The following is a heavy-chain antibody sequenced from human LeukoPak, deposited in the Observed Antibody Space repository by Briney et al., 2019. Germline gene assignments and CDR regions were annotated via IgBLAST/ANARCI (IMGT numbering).Heavy chain of an antibody. D-gene: IGHD3-22*01. Sequence: GGSLRLSCAASGFTVSRNYMSWVRQAPGKGLEWVSTIFSGGSTYYADSMKGRFTISRDNSKNTLYLQMNSLRAEDTAVYYCARVNYYDLFFDLWGRGTVVTVSS. V-gene: IGHV3-66*01. CDR2: IFSGGST. CDR3: ARVNYYDLFFDL. CDR1: GFTVSRNY. J-gene: IGHJ2*01.